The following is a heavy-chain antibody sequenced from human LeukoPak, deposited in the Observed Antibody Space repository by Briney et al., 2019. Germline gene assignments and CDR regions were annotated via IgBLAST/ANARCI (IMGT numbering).Heavy chain of an antibody. V-gene: IGHV4-61*01. CDR3: ARDQEVAGPSGAFDI. CDR2: IYSSGST. J-gene: IGHJ3*02. Sequence: PSETLSLTCTVSGASVSSGSYYWSWIRQPPGRGLEWIGYIYSSGSTNYNPSLKSRVTISTDTSKTQFSLKMYSVTAADTAVYYCARDQEVAGPSGAFDIWGQGTMVTGST. CDR1: GASVSSGSYY. D-gene: IGHD6-19*01.